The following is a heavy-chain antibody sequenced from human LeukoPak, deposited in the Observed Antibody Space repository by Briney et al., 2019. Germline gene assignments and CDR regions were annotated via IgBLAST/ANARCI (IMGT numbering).Heavy chain of an antibody. J-gene: IGHJ4*02. CDR2: ISGSGGST. D-gene: IGHD3-10*01. CDR3: AKVPYGSGSYSYFDY. Sequence: GSLRLSCAASGFTFSSYGMSWVRQAPGKGLEWVSAISGSGGSTYYADSVKGRFTISRDNSKNTLYLQMNSLRAEDTAVYYCAKVPYGSGSYSYFDYWGQGTLVTVSS. CDR1: GFTFSSYG. V-gene: IGHV3-23*01.